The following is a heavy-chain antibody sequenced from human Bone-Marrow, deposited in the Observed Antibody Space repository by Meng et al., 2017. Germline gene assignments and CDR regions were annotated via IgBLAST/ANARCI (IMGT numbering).Heavy chain of an antibody. V-gene: IGHV1-69*01. D-gene: IGHD3-3*01. J-gene: IGHJ4*02. CDR3: ARTYYDFWSGYYTHFDY. CDR2: IIPIFGTA. Sequence: GQLGQAGEEVKKPGSAGEVSCKASGGTFSSYAISWVRQAPGQGLEWMGGIIPIFGTANYAQKFQGRVTITADESTSTAYMELSSLRSEDTAVYYCARTYYDFWSGYYTHFDYWGQGTLVTVSS. CDR1: GGTFSSYA.